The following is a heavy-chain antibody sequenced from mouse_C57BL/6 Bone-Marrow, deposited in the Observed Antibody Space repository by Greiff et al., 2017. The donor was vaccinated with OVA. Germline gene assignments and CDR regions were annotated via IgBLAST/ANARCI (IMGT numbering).Heavy chain of an antibody. CDR3: VRHDGSSYRAWFAY. Sequence: EVKLVESGGGLVQPKGSLKLSCAASGFSFNTYAMNWVRQAPGKGLEWVARIRSKSNNYATYYADSVKDRFTISRDDSESMLYLQMNNLKTEDTAMYYCVRHDGSSYRAWFAYWGQGTLVTVSA. V-gene: IGHV10-1*01. CDR1: GFSFNTYA. J-gene: IGHJ3*01. CDR2: IRSKSNNYAT. D-gene: IGHD1-1*01.